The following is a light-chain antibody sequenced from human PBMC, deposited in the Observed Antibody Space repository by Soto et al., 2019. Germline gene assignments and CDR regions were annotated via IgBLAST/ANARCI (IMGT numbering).Light chain of an antibody. V-gene: IGKV1-39*01. J-gene: IGKJ1*01. CDR3: QQYNTYSKT. CDR2: AAS. Sequence: DIQMTQSPSSLSASVGDRVTITCRASQSISNYLNWYQQKPGKAPNLLIYAASTLQSGVPSRFSGSGSGTEFTLTISSLQTDDFATYYCQQYNTYSKTFGRGTKVDIK. CDR1: QSISNY.